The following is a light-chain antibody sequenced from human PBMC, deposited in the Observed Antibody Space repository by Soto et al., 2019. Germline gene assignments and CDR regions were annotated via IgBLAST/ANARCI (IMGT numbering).Light chain of an antibody. J-gene: IGKJ2*01. CDR2: KAS. CDR1: QSISSW. V-gene: IGKV1-5*03. CDR3: QQYKSYPYT. Sequence: DIQMTQSPSTLSASVGDRVTITCRASQSISSWLAWYQQKPGKAPKLLISKASTLESGVPSSFSGSASGTEFTLTISSLQPDDFGPYYCQQYKSYPYTVGQGTKLEIK.